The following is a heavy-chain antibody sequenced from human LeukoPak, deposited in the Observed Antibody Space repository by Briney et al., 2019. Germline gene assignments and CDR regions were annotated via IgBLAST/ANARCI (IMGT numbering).Heavy chain of an antibody. J-gene: IGHJ5*02. CDR2: ISYDGSNK. CDR3: ARDGYQSHNWFDP. V-gene: IGHV3-30*03. CDR1: GFTFSTYA. D-gene: IGHD5-12*01. Sequence: GGSLRLSCAASGFTFSTYAMHWVRQAPGKGLEWVAVISYDGSNKYFADSVKGRFTISRDNSKNTLYLQMSSLRPEDTAVYYCARDGYQSHNWFDPWGQGTLVTVSS.